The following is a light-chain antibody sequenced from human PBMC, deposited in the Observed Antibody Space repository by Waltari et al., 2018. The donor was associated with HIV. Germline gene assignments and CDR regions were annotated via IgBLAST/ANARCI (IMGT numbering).Light chain of an antibody. Sequence: QLVLTQSPSASASLGASVKLTCTLSSGHSRNAIAWHQQQPEKGPRYLMKVNSDGSHSKGDGIPDRFSGSSSGAERYLTISSLQSEDEADYYCQTWGTGFHVFGTGTKVTVV. CDR1: SGHSRNA. J-gene: IGLJ1*01. CDR3: QTWGTGFHV. CDR2: VNSDGSH. V-gene: IGLV4-69*01.